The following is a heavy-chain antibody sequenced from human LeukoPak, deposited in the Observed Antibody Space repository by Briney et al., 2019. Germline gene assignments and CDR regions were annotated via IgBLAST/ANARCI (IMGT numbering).Heavy chain of an antibody. J-gene: IGHJ6*02. CDR2: IYYSGSA. Sequence: SETLSLTCTVSGGPFSRGSYYWGWIRQPPGKGLEWIGNIYYSGSAYYNPSLKSRVTISVDTSKNQFSLKLSSVTAADTAVYYCARHNAPRDYYGMDVWGQGTTVTVSS. CDR1: GGPFSRGSYY. CDR3: ARHNAPRDYYGMDV. V-gene: IGHV4-39*01.